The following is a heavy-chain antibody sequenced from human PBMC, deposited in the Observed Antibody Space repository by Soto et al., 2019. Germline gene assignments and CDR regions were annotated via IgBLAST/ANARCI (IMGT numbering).Heavy chain of an antibody. CDR3: AGYSGYDLVWIFDY. CDR2: IIPIFGTA. D-gene: IGHD5-12*01. J-gene: IGHJ4*02. CDR1: GGTFSSYA. V-gene: IGHV1-69*13. Sequence: GASVKVSCKASGGTFSSYAISWVRHAPGQGLEWMGGIIPIFGTANYAQKFQGRVTITADESTSTAYMELSSLRSEDTAVYCCAGYSGYDLVWIFDYWGQGTLVTVSS.